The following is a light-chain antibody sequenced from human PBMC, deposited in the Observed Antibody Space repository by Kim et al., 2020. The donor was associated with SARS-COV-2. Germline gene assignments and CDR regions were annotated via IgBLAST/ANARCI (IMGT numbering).Light chain of an antibody. V-gene: IGKV3-15*01. Sequence: GSPGERAPLSCRASQSVSSNLAWYQQKPGQAPRLLIYGASTRATGIPARFSGSGSGTEFTLTISSLQSEDFAVYYCQQYNNWPPLSFGQGTKLEI. CDR1: QSVSSN. CDR2: GAS. J-gene: IGKJ2*03. CDR3: QQYNNWPPLS.